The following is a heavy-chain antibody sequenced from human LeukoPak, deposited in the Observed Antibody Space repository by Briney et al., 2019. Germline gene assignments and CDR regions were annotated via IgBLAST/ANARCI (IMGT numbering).Heavy chain of an antibody. CDR2: VHPDNGDT. V-gene: IGHV1-8*01. CDR3: ATGPRNDP. J-gene: IGHJ5*02. CDR1: GYPFTKWE. D-gene: IGHD1-14*01. Sequence: ASVKVSCKTSGYPFTKWEINWVRQAAGQGLELLGWVHPDNGDTYYSQRFRGRVTMSRATSTTTAYMELTGVRSNDTAVYFCATGPRNDPWGQGTLVTVSS.